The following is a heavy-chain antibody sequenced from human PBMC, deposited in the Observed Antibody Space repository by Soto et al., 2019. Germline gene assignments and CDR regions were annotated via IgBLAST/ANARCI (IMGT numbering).Heavy chain of an antibody. D-gene: IGHD3-3*01. Sequence: VQLVESGGGLVQPGGSLRLSCAASGFTSSSYWMSWVRQARGKGLEWVANIKQDGSEKYYVDSVKGRFTIPRDNAKNSLYLEMNSLIAEDTAVYYCARLRYYYDFWSGSSVRYFDYWGQGTLVAVSS. J-gene: IGHJ4*02. CDR3: ARLRYYYDFWSGSSVRYFDY. V-gene: IGHV3-7*03. CDR2: IKQDGSEK. CDR1: GFTSSSYW.